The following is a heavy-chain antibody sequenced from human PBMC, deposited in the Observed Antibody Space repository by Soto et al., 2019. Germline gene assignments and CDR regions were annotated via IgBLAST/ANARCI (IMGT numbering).Heavy chain of an antibody. D-gene: IGHD1-26*01. J-gene: IGHJ4*02. Sequence: SETLSLTCTVSGGRISSYYWSWIRQPPGKGLEWIGYIYYSGSTNYNPSLKSRVTISVDTSKNQFSLKLSSVTAADTAVYYCARDRSGSPLFDYWGQGTLVTVS. CDR3: ARDRSGSPLFDY. CDR2: IYYSGST. V-gene: IGHV4-59*01. CDR1: GGRISSYY.